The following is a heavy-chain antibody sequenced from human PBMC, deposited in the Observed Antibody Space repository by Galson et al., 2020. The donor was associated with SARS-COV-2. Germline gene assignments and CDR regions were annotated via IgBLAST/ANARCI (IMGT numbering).Heavy chain of an antibody. V-gene: IGHV3-11*01. CDR2: ISGSGNTI. CDR3: ARVGGNILLLFGDSSCFDS. D-gene: IGHD3-10*01. CDR1: GFAFSDYY. Sequence: GGSLRLSCADSGFAFSDYYMAWIRQAPGKGLEWVSYISGSGNTIYYADSVQGRFTISRDNAQNSLYLLMNSLRVEDTAVYYCARVGGNILLLFGDSSCFDSWGQGTLVTVSS. J-gene: IGHJ4*02.